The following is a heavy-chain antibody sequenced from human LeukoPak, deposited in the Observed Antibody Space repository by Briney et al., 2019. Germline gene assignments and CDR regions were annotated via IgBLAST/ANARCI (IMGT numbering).Heavy chain of an antibody. CDR1: GFTFSSYA. CDR3: AREVRSSGWYGARYFDY. D-gene: IGHD6-19*01. J-gene: IGHJ4*02. V-gene: IGHV3-30-3*01. CDR2: ISYDGSNK. Sequence: GGSLRLSCAASGFTFSSYAMHWFRQAPGKGLEWVAVISYDGSNKYYADSVKGRFTISRDNSKNTLYLQMNSLRAEDTAVYYCAREVRSSGWYGARYFDYWGQGTLVTVSS.